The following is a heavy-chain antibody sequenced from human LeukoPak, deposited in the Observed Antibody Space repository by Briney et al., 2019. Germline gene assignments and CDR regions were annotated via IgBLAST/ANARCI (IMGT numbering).Heavy chain of an antibody. V-gene: IGHV4-59*01. J-gene: IGHJ3*02. Sequence: SETLSLTCTVSGGSISSYYWSWIRQPPGKGLEWIGYIYYSGSTNYNPSLKSRVTISVDTSKNQFSLKLSSVTATDTAVYYCARTILWFGGFPDAFDIWGQGTMVTVSS. CDR2: IYYSGST. D-gene: IGHD3-10*01. CDR3: ARTILWFGGFPDAFDI. CDR1: GGSISSYY.